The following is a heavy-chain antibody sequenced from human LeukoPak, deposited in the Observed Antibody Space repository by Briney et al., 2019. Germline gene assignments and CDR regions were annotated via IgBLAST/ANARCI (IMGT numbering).Heavy chain of an antibody. D-gene: IGHD2-2*01. CDR3: ARGGCSSTSCYATFDY. Sequence: TGGSLSLSSAASGFTFRDYYMSCIRQAPGKRREGGSYISSRGSTIYYAASVKGRFTISRDNAKNSLYLQMNSLRAEDTAVYYCARGGCSSTSCYATFDYWGQGTLVTVSS. J-gene: IGHJ4*02. V-gene: IGHV3-11*01. CDR2: ISSRGSTI. CDR1: GFTFRDYY.